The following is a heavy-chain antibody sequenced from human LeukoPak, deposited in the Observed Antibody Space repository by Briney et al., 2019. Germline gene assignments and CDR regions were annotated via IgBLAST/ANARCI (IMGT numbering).Heavy chain of an antibody. CDR3: ATDTAMGHFDY. CDR1: GGSISSYY. V-gene: IGHV4-59*01. CDR2: IYYSGST. D-gene: IGHD5-18*01. J-gene: IGHJ4*02. Sequence: SETLSLTCTVSGGSISSYYWSWIRQPPGKGLEWIGYIYYSGSTNYNPSLKSRVTISVDTSKNRFSLKLSSVTAADTAVYYCATDTAMGHFDYWGQGTLVTVSS.